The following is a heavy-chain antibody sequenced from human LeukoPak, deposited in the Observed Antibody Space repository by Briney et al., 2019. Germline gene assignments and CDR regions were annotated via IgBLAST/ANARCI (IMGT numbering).Heavy chain of an antibody. V-gene: IGHV4-59*01. CDR3: ARMPARARSGWPYFDY. D-gene: IGHD6-19*01. CDR1: GGSISSYY. CDR2: IYYSGST. J-gene: IGHJ4*02. Sequence: SETPSLTCTVSGGSISSYYWSWIRQPPGKGLEWIGYIYYSGSTNYNPSLKSRVTISVDTSKNQFSLKLSSVTAADTAVYYCARMPARARSGWPYFDYWGQGTLVTVSS.